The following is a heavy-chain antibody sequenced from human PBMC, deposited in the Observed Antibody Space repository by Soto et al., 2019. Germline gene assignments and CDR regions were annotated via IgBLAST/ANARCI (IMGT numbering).Heavy chain of an antibody. Sequence: ASVKVSCKASGYTFTSYGISWVRQAPGQGLEWMGWISAYNGNTNYAQKLQGRVTMTTDTSTSTAYMELRGLRSDDTAVYYCAKVGVGATNYYYYGMDVWGQGTTVTVSS. CDR3: AKVGVGATNYYYYGMDV. CDR1: GYTFTSYG. D-gene: IGHD1-26*01. V-gene: IGHV1-18*01. J-gene: IGHJ6*02. CDR2: ISAYNGNT.